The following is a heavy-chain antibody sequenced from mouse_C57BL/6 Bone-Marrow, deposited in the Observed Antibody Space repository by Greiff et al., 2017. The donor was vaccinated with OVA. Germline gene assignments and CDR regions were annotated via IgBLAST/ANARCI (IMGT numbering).Heavy chain of an antibody. CDR1: GFTFSSYA. V-gene: IGHV5-4*03. CDR3: ARGEDSWTDAMDY. J-gene: IGHJ4*01. Sequence: EVKLVESGGGLVKPGGSLKLSCAASGFTFSSYAMSWVRQTPEKRLEWVATISDGGSYTYYPDNVKGRFTISRDNAKNNLYLQMSHLKSEDTAMYYCARGEDSWTDAMDYWGQGTSVTVSS. CDR2: ISDGGSYT.